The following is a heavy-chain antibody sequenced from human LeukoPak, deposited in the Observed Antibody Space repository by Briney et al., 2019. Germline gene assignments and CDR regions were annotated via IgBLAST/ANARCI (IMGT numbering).Heavy chain of an antibody. D-gene: IGHD6-13*01. V-gene: IGHV4-59*13. Sequence: SETLSLTCTVSGGSISSYYWSWIRQPPGKGPERIGYIYYSGSTNYNPSLKSRVTISVDTSKNQFSLKLSSVTAADTAVYYCAREGPSAATDYWGQGTLVTVSS. CDR3: AREGPSAATDY. CDR1: GGSISSYY. J-gene: IGHJ4*02. CDR2: IYYSGST.